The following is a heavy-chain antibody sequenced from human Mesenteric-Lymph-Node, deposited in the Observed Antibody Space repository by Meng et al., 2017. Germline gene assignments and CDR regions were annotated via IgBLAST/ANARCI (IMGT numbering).Heavy chain of an antibody. D-gene: IGHD5-24*01. Sequence: SETLSLTCTVSGGSISSGSYYWSWIRQPAGKGLEWIGRIYTSGSTNYNPSLKSRVTISVDTSKNQFSLKLSSVTAADTAVYFCARVPCRDGYTCDYFDCWGQGTLVTVSS. J-gene: IGHJ4*02. CDR3: ARVPCRDGYTCDYFDC. V-gene: IGHV4-61*02. CDR2: IYTSGST. CDR1: GGSISSGSYY.